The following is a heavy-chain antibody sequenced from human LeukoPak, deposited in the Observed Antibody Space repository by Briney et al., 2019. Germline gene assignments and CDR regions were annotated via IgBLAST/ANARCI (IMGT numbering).Heavy chain of an antibody. CDR1: GYTLTELS. Sequence: GASVKVSCEVSGYTLTELSMHWVRQAPGQGLEWMGGFDPEDGETIYAQKFQGRVTMTEDTSTDTAYMELSSLRSEDTAVYYCARAGGIAVARAWFDPWGQGTLVTVSS. V-gene: IGHV1-24*01. CDR3: ARAGGIAVARAWFDP. J-gene: IGHJ5*02. CDR2: FDPEDGET. D-gene: IGHD6-19*01.